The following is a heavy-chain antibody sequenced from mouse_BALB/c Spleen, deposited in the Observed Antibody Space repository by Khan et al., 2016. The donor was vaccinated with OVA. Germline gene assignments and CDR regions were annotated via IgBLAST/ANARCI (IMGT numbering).Heavy chain of an antibody. Sequence: VELVESGPGLVAPSQNLSITCTVSGFSLSDYGVSWIRQPPGKGLEWLGVIWGGGTTYYNSALKSSLSISKDNSTSHVFLKMSSLQSDDTAMFYCAKGVWSYYNTLDYWGQGTSVTVSS. CDR1: GFSLSDYG. CDR3: AKGVWSYYNTLDY. J-gene: IGHJ4*01. CDR2: IWGGGTT. V-gene: IGHV2-6-5*01.